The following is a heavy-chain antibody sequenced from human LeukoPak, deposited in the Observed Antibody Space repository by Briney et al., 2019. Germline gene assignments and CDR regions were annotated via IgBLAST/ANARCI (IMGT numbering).Heavy chain of an antibody. CDR1: GGSISSSSYY. J-gene: IGHJ4*02. D-gene: IGHD4-17*01. V-gene: IGHV4-39*01. CDR2: IYYSGST. Sequence: PSETLSLTCTVSGGSISSSSYYWGWIRQPPGKGLEGIGSIYYSGSTYYNPSLKSRVTISVDTSKNQFSLKLSSVTAADTAVYYCARHSETTVTTPFDYWGQGTLVTVSS. CDR3: ARHSETTVTTPFDY.